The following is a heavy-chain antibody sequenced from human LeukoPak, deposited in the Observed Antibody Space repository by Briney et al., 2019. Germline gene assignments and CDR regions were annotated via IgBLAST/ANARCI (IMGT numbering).Heavy chain of an antibody. CDR3: ARDLAIVVVAATFPHAFDI. CDR1: GFTFTTYW. V-gene: IGHV3-7*01. D-gene: IGHD2-15*01. J-gene: IGHJ3*02. Sequence: GESLRLSCTASGFTFTTYWMSWVRHPPGKGLEWVANIKQDGTEKYYVDSVKGRFTISRDNAKNSLYLQMNSLRAEDTAVYYCARDLAIVVVAATFPHAFDIWSQGTMVTVSS. CDR2: IKQDGTEK.